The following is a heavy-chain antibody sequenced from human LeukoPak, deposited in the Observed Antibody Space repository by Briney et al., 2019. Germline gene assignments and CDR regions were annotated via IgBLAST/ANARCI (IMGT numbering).Heavy chain of an antibody. CDR3: ARVGRRYDSSGYYPEYYFDY. Sequence: GGSLRLSCAASGFTFSSYGMHWVRQAPGKGLEWVAFIRYDGSNKYYADSVKGRFTISRDNSKNTLYLQMNSLRAEDTAVYYCARVGRRYDSSGYYPEYYFDYWGQGTLVTVSS. J-gene: IGHJ4*02. CDR1: GFTFSSYG. CDR2: IRYDGSNK. V-gene: IGHV3-30*02. D-gene: IGHD3-22*01.